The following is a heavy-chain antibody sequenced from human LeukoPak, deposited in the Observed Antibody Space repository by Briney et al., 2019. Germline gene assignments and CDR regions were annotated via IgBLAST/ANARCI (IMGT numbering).Heavy chain of an antibody. CDR1: GGSISSYY. CDR3: ARSPAPYYDFWSGTYYYYYMDV. J-gene: IGHJ6*03. Sequence: SETLSLTCTVSGGSISSYYWSWIRQPPGKGLEWIGYIYYSGSTNYNPSLKSRVTISVDTSKNQFSLKLSSVTAADTAVYYCARSPAPYYDFWSGTYYYYYMDVWGKGTTVTVSS. CDR2: IYYSGST. D-gene: IGHD3-3*01. V-gene: IGHV4-59*08.